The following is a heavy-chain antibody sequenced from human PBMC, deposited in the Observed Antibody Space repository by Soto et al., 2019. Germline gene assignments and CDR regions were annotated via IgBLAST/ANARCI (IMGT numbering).Heavy chain of an antibody. J-gene: IGHJ6*02. D-gene: IGHD2-15*01. V-gene: IGHV3-23*01. CDR3: GREGCRGGSCYESTNHYYHGMDV. Sequence: EVQLLESGGGLVQPGGSLRLSCVASGFTFSSYAMSWVRQAPGKGLEWVAAISGSGNKRYYADHVKGRFTISRDHAKNQVVLQMKCLRGEDTAVYHFGREGCRGGSCYESTNHYYHGMDVWGQGTTVNGSS. CDR1: GFTFSSYA. CDR2: ISGSGNKR.